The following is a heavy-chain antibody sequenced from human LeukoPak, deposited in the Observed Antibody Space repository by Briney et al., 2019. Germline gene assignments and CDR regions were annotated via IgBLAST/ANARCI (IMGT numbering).Heavy chain of an antibody. CDR3: ARHRHYYGSGSYKDWFDP. V-gene: IGHV4-38-2*01. D-gene: IGHD3-10*01. CDR1: GYSISSGYY. J-gene: IGHJ5*02. CDR2: IYHSGST. Sequence: PSETLSLTCAVSGYSISSGYYWGWIRPPPGKGLEWIGSIYHSGSTYYNPSLKSRVTISVDTSKNQFSLKLSSVTAADTAVYYCARHRHYYGSGSYKDWFDPWGQGTLVTVSS.